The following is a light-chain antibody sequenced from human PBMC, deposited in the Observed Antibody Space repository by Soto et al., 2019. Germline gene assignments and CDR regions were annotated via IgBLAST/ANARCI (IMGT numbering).Light chain of an antibody. J-gene: IGKJ2*01. CDR1: RSVSGSY. V-gene: IGKV3-20*01. CDR2: AAS. Sequence: DIVWTQSPGTLSLSPGERATLSCRASRSVSGSYMAWDQQRAGQAARLLIYAASRRATGIPDRFSGSGSATEYTLTISRLDPEDFAVYDCQLQDTFGQGTKLEIK. CDR3: QLQDT.